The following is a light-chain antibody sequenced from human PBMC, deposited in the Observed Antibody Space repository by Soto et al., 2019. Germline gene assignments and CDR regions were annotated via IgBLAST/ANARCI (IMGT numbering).Light chain of an antibody. V-gene: IGKV1-5*01. CDR3: LQYSSYSRA. Sequence: IQMTQSPSSLSASVGDRVTITCRASQSISHFLAWYQQTPGKVPKLLIYDASNLESGVPSRFSGSGSGTAFTLTISGLQPDDFTTYYCLQYSSYSRAFGQGTKVDI. CDR1: QSISHF. J-gene: IGKJ1*01. CDR2: DAS.